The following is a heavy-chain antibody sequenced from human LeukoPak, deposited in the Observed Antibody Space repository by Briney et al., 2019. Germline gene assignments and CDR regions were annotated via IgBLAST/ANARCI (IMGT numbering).Heavy chain of an antibody. CDR3: ARSDVVTADWYFDI. V-gene: IGHV1-2*02. CDR2: DNPDSGGT. Sequence: GASVKVSCKASVYTFSGYYIHWVRQAPGQGLEWVGRDNPDSGGTKYAQKFQGRVTVTRDTSISTAYMELTSLRFDDTAVYYCARSDVVTADWYFDIWGRGTLVTVAS. D-gene: IGHD2-21*01. J-gene: IGHJ2*01. CDR1: VYTFSGYY.